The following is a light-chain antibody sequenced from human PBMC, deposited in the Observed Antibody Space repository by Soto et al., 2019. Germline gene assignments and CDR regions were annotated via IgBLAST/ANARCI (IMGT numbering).Light chain of an antibody. V-gene: IGKV3-20*01. Sequence: EIVLTQSPGTLSLSPGERATLSCRASQSVSSSYLAWYQQKPGQAPRLLIYGASSRATGIPDRFSGSGSGTDFTLTISRLEPEDFAVYYCQQYGSSLSIISGQGTRLEIK. CDR3: QQYGSSLSII. CDR2: GAS. J-gene: IGKJ5*01. CDR1: QSVSSSY.